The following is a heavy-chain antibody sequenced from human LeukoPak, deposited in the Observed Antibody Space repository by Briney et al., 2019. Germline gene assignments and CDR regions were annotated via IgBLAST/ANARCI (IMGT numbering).Heavy chain of an antibody. Sequence: GGSLRLSCAASRFTFSNYGVNWVRQAPGKGLEWVSYINSRSSTIYYADSVRGRFTISRDNAKNSLYLQMNSLRAEDTAVYYCARDYRSTFDYWGQGTLVTVSS. V-gene: IGHV3-48*04. CDR1: RFTFSNYG. CDR3: ARDYRSTFDY. J-gene: IGHJ4*02. D-gene: IGHD1-26*01. CDR2: INSRSSTI.